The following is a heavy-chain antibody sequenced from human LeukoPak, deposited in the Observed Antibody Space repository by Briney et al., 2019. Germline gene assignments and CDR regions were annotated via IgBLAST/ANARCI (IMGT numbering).Heavy chain of an antibody. J-gene: IGHJ4*02. CDR3: ARDSSRTMIVVNPDY. V-gene: IGHV3-30-3*01. CDR1: GFTFSSYA. Sequence: SGGSLRLSCAASGFTFSSYAMHWVRQAPGKGLEWVAVISYDGSNKYYADSVKGRFTISRDNSKNTLYPQMNSLRAEDTAVYYCARDSSRTMIVVNPDYWGQGTLVTVSS. D-gene: IGHD3-22*01. CDR2: ISYDGSNK.